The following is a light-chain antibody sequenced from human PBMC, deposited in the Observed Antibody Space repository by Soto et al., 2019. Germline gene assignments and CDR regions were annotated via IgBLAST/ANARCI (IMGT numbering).Light chain of an antibody. V-gene: IGLV2-11*01. CDR1: SSDVGGYNY. Sequence: QSALTQPRSVSGSPGQSVTISCTGTSSDVGGYNYVSWYQQHPGKAPKLMIYDVSKRPSGVPDRFSGSKSGNTASLTISGLQAEDEADYYCCSYVGSNTLYVFGTGTQLTVL. J-gene: IGLJ1*01. CDR2: DVS. CDR3: CSYVGSNTLYV.